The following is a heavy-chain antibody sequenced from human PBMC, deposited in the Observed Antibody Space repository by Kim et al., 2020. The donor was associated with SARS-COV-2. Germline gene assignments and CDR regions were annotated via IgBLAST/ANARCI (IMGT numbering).Heavy chain of an antibody. CDR3: ARSPPPNPHIVVVIAIYAFDI. V-gene: IGHV1-69*13. CDR2: IIPIFGTA. J-gene: IGHJ3*02. Sequence: SVKVSCKASGGTFSSYAISWVRQAPGQGLEWMGGIIPIFGTANYAQKFQGRVTITADESTSTAYMELSSLRSEDTAVYYCARSPPPNPHIVVVIAIYAFDIWGQGTMVTVSS. D-gene: IGHD2-21*01. CDR1: GGTFSSYA.